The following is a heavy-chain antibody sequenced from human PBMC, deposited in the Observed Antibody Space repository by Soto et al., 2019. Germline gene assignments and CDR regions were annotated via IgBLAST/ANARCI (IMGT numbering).Heavy chain of an antibody. D-gene: IGHD2-15*01. CDR2: IRTKIEGETT. CDR3: TTGSVEGV. V-gene: IGHV3-15*07. CDR1: GFSISSAW. J-gene: IGHJ6*02. Sequence: QLVESGGGLVRHGGSLRLSCSASGFSISSAWMNWVRQAPGKGLEWVGRIRTKIEGETTHYAAPVNGRFTVSRDDSKNMLYLQMNSLKADDTALYYCTTGSVEGVCGQGTTVTVSS.